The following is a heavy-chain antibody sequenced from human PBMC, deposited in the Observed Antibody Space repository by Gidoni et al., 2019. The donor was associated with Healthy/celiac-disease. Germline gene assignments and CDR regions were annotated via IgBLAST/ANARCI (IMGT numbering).Heavy chain of an antibody. Sequence: QVQLQESGPGLVKPSATLSLTCTGPGGSISSYYWSWIRQPAGKGREWIGRIYTSGSTNYNPALKRRVTMSVDTSKNQFSLKLSSVTAAYTAVYYCARTSVMQSGLGFDYWGQGTLVTVSS. J-gene: IGHJ4*02. CDR2: IYTSGST. D-gene: IGHD6-19*01. CDR1: GGSISSYY. V-gene: IGHV4-4*07. CDR3: ARTSVMQSGLGFDY.